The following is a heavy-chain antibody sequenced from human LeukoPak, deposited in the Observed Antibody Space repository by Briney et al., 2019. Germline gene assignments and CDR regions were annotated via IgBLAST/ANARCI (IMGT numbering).Heavy chain of an antibody. CDR3: ARVYDYDSSGYYYNRGILDY. CDR1: GFTFSNYW. D-gene: IGHD3-22*01. V-gene: IGHV3-7*01. J-gene: IGHJ4*02. CDR2: IKEDGSEK. Sequence: GGSLRLSCAASGFTFSNYWMSWVRQAPGKGLEWVANIKEDGSEKYYVDSLKGRFTISRDNAKNSLYLQMNSLRAEDTAVYYCARVYDYDSSGYYYNRGILDYWGQGTLVTVSS.